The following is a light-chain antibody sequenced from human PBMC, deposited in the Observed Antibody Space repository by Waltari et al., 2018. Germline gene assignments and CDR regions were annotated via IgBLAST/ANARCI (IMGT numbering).Light chain of an antibody. Sequence: EIVLTQPPATLSLSPGDTATLSCRASQSVGSYLAGYQQNPGQPPRLLIYDASNRATGVPARFRGSGSGTDLTLTISSLEAEDFAVYYCQQRSNWTPHTFGQGARLEIK. J-gene: IGKJ2*01. CDR1: QSVGSY. CDR2: DAS. CDR3: QQRSNWTPHT. V-gene: IGKV3-11*01.